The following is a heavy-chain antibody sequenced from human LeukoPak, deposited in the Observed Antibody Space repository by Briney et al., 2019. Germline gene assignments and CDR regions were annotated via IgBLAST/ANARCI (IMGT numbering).Heavy chain of an antibody. CDR3: ARGATYAYYFDY. V-gene: IGHV3-74*01. D-gene: IGHD4-17*01. J-gene: IGHJ4*02. CDR1: GYTFSTNW. Sequence: ASVKVSCKASGYTFSTNWMHWVRQAPGKGLVWVSRINGDGSRTNYADSVEGRFTISRDNAKNTVYLQMNSLRAEDTAVYYCARGATYAYYFDYWGQGILVTVSS. CDR2: INGDGSRT.